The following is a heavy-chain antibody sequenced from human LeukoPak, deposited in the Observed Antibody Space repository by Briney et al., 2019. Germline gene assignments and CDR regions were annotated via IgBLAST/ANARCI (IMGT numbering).Heavy chain of an antibody. CDR2: INSDGSTT. D-gene: IGHD3-16*01. CDR3: ARDLRGIGDETAY. CDR1: GYTFSTYW. J-gene: IGHJ4*02. Sequence: PGGSLRLSCAASGYTFSTYWMHWVRQAPGKGLVWVSRINSDGSTTSYADSVKGRFTISRDNAKNTLYLHMNSLRAEDTAVYYCARDLRGIGDETAYWGQGTLVTVPS. V-gene: IGHV3-74*01.